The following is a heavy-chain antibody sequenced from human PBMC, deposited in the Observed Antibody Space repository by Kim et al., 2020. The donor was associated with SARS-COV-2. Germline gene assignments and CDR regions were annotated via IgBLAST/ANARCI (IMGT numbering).Heavy chain of an antibody. CDR1: GYTFTNYY. CDR3: ARDRFDDYWSAYYVGTFFFYF. V-gene: IGHV1-2*02. Sequence: ASVKVSCKSSGYTFTNYYIHWVRQAPGQGLEWMGWINPNSGGSNYAQDFQGRVTMTRDTSTTTAYMELGSLRSDDTAVYYCARDRFDDYWSAYYVGTFFFYFWGQGTLVTVSS. J-gene: IGHJ4*02. D-gene: IGHD3-3*01. CDR2: INPNSGGS.